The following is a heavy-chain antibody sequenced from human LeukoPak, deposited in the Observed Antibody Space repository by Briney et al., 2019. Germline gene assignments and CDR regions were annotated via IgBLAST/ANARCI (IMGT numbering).Heavy chain of an antibody. Sequence: GGSLRLSCAASGFTFSSYEMNWVRQAPGKGLEWVSYISSSGSTIYYADSVKGRFTISRDNAKNSLYMQMNSLRAEDTALYYCARAIPDDIVVVVAATKYYYYYMDVWGKGTTVTVSS. V-gene: IGHV3-48*03. CDR1: GFTFSSYE. D-gene: IGHD2-15*01. CDR2: ISSSGSTI. CDR3: ARAIPDDIVVVVAATKYYYYYMDV. J-gene: IGHJ6*03.